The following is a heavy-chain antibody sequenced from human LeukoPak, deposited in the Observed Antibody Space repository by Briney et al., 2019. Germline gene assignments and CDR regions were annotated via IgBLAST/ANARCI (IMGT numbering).Heavy chain of an antibody. V-gene: IGHV4-34*01. J-gene: IGHJ3*02. CDR3: ATLTGGDDAFDI. D-gene: IGHD4-23*01. CDR1: GGSFNGYY. Sequence: SETLSLTCAVYGGSFNGYYWSWIRQPPGKGLEWIGEINHSGSTNYNPSLKSRVTISVLTSKNRFSLKLSSVTAADTAVYYCATLTGGDDAFDIWGQGTMVTVSS. CDR2: INHSGST.